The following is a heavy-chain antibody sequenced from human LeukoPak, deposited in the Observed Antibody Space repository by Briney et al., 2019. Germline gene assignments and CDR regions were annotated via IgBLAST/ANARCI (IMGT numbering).Heavy chain of an antibody. J-gene: IGHJ4*02. CDR3: ARLSRGLHLDY. D-gene: IGHD4-11*01. V-gene: IGHV3-53*01. Sequence: GGSLRLSRAASWFTVSSNYMSWVRQAPGKWLEWVSVIYSGGSTYYADSVKGRFTISRDNSKNTLYLQMNTLRAENTAVYSCARLSRGLHLDYWGQGTLVTVSS. CDR1: WFTVSSNY. CDR2: IYSGGST.